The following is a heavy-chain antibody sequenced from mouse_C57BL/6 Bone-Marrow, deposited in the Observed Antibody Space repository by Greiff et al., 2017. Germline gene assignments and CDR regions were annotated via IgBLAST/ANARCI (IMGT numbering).Heavy chain of an antibody. J-gene: IGHJ4*01. CDR2: IDPETGGT. V-gene: IGHV1-15*01. CDR3: TGGITTGAMDY. CDR1: GYTFTDYE. D-gene: IGHD1-1*01. Sequence: QVHVKQSGAELVRPGASVTLSCKASGYTFTDYEMHWVKQTPVHGLEWIGAIDPETGGTAYNQKFKGKAILTADKSSSTAYMELRSLTSEDSAVYYCTGGITTGAMDYWGQGTSVTVSS.